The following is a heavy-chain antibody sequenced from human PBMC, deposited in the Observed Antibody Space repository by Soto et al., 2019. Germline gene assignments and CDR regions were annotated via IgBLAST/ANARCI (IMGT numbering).Heavy chain of an antibody. CDR3: ARASPTVTHHYYYMDV. Sequence: PSETLSLTCAVYGGSFSGYYWSWIRQPPGKGLEWIGEINHSGSTKYNPSLKSRVTISGDTSKNQFSLKLSSVTAADTAVYYCARASPTVTHHYYYMDVWGKGTTVTVSS. D-gene: IGHD4-4*01. J-gene: IGHJ6*03. CDR2: INHSGST. V-gene: IGHV4-34*01. CDR1: GGSFSGYY.